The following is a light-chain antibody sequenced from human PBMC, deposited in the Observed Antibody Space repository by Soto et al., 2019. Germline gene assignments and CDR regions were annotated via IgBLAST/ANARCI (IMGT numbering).Light chain of an antibody. J-gene: IGKJ1*01. CDR2: GAS. Sequence: EIVMTQSPTTLSVSPGERATLSCRASQSVSKNLAWYQQKPGQAPRLLIYGASTRATGIPARFSGSGSGTDFTLTISSLQSEDFAVYYCQQYNNWPLWTFGQGTKVDNK. CDR1: QSVSKN. CDR3: QQYNNWPLWT. V-gene: IGKV3-15*01.